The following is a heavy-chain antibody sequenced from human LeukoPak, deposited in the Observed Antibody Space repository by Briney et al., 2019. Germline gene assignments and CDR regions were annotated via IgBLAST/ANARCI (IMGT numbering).Heavy chain of an antibody. CDR2: INPNSGGT. D-gene: IGHD1-26*01. CDR1: GGSIRRFA. J-gene: IGHJ3*02. Sequence: ASVKVSCKASGGSIRRFAINWVRQAPGQGLEWMGWINPNSGGTNYAQKFQGRVTMTRDTSISTAYMELSRLRSDDTAVYYCAATSPAIVGATSDAFDIWGQGTMVTVSS. V-gene: IGHV1-2*02. CDR3: AATSPAIVGATSDAFDI.